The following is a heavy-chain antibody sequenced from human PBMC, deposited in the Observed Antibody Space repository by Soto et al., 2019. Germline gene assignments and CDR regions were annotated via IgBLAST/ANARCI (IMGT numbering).Heavy chain of an antibody. V-gene: IGHV1-69*13. CDR2: IIPIFGTA. CDR1: GGTFSSYA. J-gene: IGHJ6*02. Sequence: SVKVSCKASGGTFSSYAISWVRQAPGQGLEWMGGIIPIFGTANYAQKFQGRVTITADESTSTAYMELSSLRSEDTAVYYCARGDVSNTPRDYYYGMDVWGQGXTVTVYS. CDR3: ARGDVSNTPRDYYYGMDV. D-gene: IGHD4-4*01.